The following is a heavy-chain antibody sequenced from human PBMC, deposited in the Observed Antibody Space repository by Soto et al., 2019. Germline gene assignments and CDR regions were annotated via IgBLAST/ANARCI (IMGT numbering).Heavy chain of an antibody. CDR3: AKGGVDDFWRGPYGMDV. CDR1: GFTFSRYA. CDR2: ISGSGGST. Sequence: GGSLTLSCAASGFTFSRYAMSWVRQAPGKGLEGVSAISGSGGSTYYADSVKGRFTISRDNSKNTLYLQMNSLRAEDTAVYYCAKGGVDDFWRGPYGMDVWGQGTTVTVSS. V-gene: IGHV3-23*01. J-gene: IGHJ6*02. D-gene: IGHD3-3*01.